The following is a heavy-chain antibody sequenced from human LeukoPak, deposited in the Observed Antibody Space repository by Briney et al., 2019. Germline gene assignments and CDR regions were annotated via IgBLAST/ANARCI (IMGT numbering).Heavy chain of an antibody. Sequence: SSETLSLTCAVYGGSFSGYYWSWIRQPPGKGLEWIGEINHSGSTNYNPSLKSRVTISVDTSKNQFSLKLSSVTAADTAVYYCAGGKDYYDFWSGHLAPFDYWGQGTLVTVSS. J-gene: IGHJ4*02. D-gene: IGHD3-3*01. CDR1: GGSFSGYY. CDR3: AGGKDYYDFWSGHLAPFDY. V-gene: IGHV4-34*01. CDR2: INHSGST.